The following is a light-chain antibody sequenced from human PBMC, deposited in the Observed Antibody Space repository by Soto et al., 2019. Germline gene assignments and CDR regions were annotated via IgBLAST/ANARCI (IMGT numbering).Light chain of an antibody. Sequence: QSVLTQPPSVSAAPGQKVSISCSGSSSNIGQKYVSWYQQFPGTAPKLLIYDNNKRPSGIPDRFSGFKSGTSATLDITGLQTGDEADYYCGTWDSSLSAGVFGGGTKLTVL. CDR1: SSNIGQKY. CDR2: DNN. CDR3: GTWDSSLSAGV. V-gene: IGLV1-51*01. J-gene: IGLJ3*02.